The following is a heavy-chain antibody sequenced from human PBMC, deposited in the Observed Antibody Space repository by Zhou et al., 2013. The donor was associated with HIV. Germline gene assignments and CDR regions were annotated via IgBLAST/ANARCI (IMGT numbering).Heavy chain of an antibody. CDR3: ARETYADIVPGGMDAFDI. CDR2: INPNSGGT. V-gene: IGHV1-2*02. D-gene: IGHD5-12*01. CDR1: GYTFTGYY. Sequence: QVQLVQSGAEVKKPGASVKVSCKASGYTFTGYYMHWVRQAPGQGLEWMGWINPNSGGTNYAQKFQGRVTMTRDTSISTAYMELSRLRSDDTAVYYCARETYADIVPGGMDAFDIWGQGTMVTVSS. J-gene: IGHJ3*02.